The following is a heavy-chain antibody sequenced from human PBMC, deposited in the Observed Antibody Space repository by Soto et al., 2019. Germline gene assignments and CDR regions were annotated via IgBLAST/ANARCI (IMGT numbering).Heavy chain of an antibody. V-gene: IGHV4-59*01. CDR2: IYYSGST. CDR3: ARLPWADYGGIFDP. J-gene: IGHJ5*02. CDR1: GGSISNYY. D-gene: IGHD4-17*01. Sequence: SETLSLTCTVSGGSISNYYWSWIRHPPGKKLEWIGYIYYSGSTNYNPSLKSRVTISVDTSKNQFSLKLYSVTTADTAMYYCARLPWADYGGIFDPWGQGTLVT.